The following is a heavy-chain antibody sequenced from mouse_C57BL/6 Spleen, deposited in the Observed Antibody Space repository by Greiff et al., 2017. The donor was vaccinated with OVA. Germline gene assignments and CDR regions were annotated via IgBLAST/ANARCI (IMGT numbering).Heavy chain of an antibody. Sequence: VQLQESGPELVKPGASVQISCKASGYSFTSYYIHWVKQRPGQGLEWIGWIYPGSGNTKYNEKFKGKATLTADTSSSTAYMQLSSLTSEDSAVYYCARREARSYFDYWGQGTTLTVSS. CDR1: GYSFTSYY. CDR3: ARREARSYFDY. V-gene: IGHV1-66*01. J-gene: IGHJ2*01. CDR2: IYPGSGNT.